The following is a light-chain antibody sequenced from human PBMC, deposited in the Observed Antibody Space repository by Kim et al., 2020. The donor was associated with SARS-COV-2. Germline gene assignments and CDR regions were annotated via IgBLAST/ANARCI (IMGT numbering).Light chain of an antibody. Sequence: RVTRSCTGSRSNIGSNTVNWYQQLPGTAPKLLIYSNNQRPSGVPDRFSGSKSGTSASLAISGLQSEDEADYYCAAWDDSLNGSWVFGGGTQLTVL. CDR1: RSNIGSNT. CDR2: SNN. V-gene: IGLV1-44*01. J-gene: IGLJ3*02. CDR3: AAWDDSLNGSWV.